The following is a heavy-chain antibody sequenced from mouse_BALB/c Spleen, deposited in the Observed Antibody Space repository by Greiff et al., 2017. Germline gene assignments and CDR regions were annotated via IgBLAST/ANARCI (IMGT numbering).Heavy chain of an antibody. CDR3: ARRVTGYYFDY. V-gene: IGHV5-12-2*01. CDR1: GFTFSSYT. D-gene: IGHD2-1*01. CDR2: ISNGGGST. Sequence: EVNLVESGGGLVQPGGSLKLSCAASGFTFSSYTMSWVRQTPEKRLEWVAYISNGGGSTYYPDTVKGRFTISRDNAKNTLYLQMSSLKSKDTAMYYCARRVTGYYFDYWGQGTTLTVSS. J-gene: IGHJ2*01.